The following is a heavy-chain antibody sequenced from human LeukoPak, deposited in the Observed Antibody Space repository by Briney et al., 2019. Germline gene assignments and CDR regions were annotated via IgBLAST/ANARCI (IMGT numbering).Heavy chain of an antibody. CDR3: AKDQDYYGSGSLDH. CDR1: GFTFSSYG. D-gene: IGHD3-10*01. V-gene: IGHV3-30*18. CDR2: ISYDGSNK. Sequence: GESLRLSCAASGFTFSSYGMHWVRQAPGKGLGWVAVISYDGSNKYYADSVKGRFTISRDNSKNTLYLQMNSLRAEDTAVYYCAKDQDYYGSGSLDHWGQGTLVTVSS. J-gene: IGHJ4*02.